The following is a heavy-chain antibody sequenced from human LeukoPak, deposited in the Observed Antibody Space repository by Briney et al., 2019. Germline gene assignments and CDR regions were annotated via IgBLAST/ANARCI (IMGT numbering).Heavy chain of an antibody. CDR3: ARDSPMVRGGFDY. Sequence: GASVKVSCKASGYTFTGYYMHWVRQAPGQGLEWMGWINPNSGGTNYAQKFQGRVTMTRDTSISTAYMELSRLRSDDTAVYYCARDSPMVRGGFDYWGQGTLVTVSS. CDR1: GYTFTGYY. CDR2: INPNSGGT. J-gene: IGHJ4*02. V-gene: IGHV1-2*02. D-gene: IGHD3-10*01.